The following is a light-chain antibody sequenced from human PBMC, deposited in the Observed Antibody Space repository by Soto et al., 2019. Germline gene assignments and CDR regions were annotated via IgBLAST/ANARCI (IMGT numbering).Light chain of an antibody. CDR3: QQRSNWPT. J-gene: IGKJ1*01. Sequence: EIVLTQPPATLALSPGERATLCCRASQSVSSYLAWYQQKPGQAPRLLIYDASNRATGIPARFSGSGSGTDFTLTISSLEPEDFAVYYCQQRSNWPTLGQGTKVDIK. CDR2: DAS. V-gene: IGKV3-11*01. CDR1: QSVSSY.